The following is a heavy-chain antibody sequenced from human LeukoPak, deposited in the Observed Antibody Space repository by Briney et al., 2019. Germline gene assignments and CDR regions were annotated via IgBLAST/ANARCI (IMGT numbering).Heavy chain of an antibody. CDR1: GGAFSGFY. V-gene: IGHV4-34*01. J-gene: IGHJ6*02. Sequence: LETLSLTCAVFGGAFSGFYWGWVRPPPRKGVEWVGEINHSGSTNYNPSLKSRVTISVDTSKNQFSLKLSSVTAADTAVYYCARVLTYYYYGMDVWGQGTTVTVSS. CDR2: INHSGST. D-gene: IGHD2-8*01. CDR3: ARVLTYYYYGMDV.